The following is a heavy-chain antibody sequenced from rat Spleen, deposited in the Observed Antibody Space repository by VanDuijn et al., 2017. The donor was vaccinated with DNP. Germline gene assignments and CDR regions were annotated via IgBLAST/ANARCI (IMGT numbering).Heavy chain of an antibody. J-gene: IGHJ2*01. CDR2: MWSGGNT. D-gene: IGHD2-2*01. CDR1: GFSLTTNS. CDR3: ARGIPDFDY. Sequence: QVQLKESGPGLVQPSQTLSLTCTVSGFSLTTNSVHWVRQPPGKGLEWVGAMWSGGNTDYNSTLKSRLSISRDTSKSQVFLKMNSLQTEDTATYYCARGIPDFDYWGQGVLVTVSS. V-gene: IGHV2-1*01.